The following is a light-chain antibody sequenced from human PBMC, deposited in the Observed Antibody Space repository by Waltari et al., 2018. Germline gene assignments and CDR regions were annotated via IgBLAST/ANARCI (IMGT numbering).Light chain of an antibody. J-gene: IGKJ1*01. Sequence: CLSSHSVNSDLAWYQQKPGQAPRLLIYSVFNRDTDVPDRFSGSGSGTEFSLTISRLEPEDFAVYYCQHYDSFPATFGQGTRVEIK. CDR1: HSVNSD. V-gene: IGKV3-20*01. CDR3: QHYDSFPAT. CDR2: SVF.